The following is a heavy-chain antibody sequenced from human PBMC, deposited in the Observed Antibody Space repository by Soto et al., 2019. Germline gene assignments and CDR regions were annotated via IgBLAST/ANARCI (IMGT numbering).Heavy chain of an antibody. J-gene: IGHJ4*02. V-gene: IGHV3-48*03. CDR2: ISSSGSTI. CDR1: GFTFSSYE. CDR3: ARLSVGGLGSFDY. Sequence: EVQLVESGGGLVQPGGSLRLSCAASGFTFSSYEMNWVRQAPGKGLEWVSYISSSGSTIYYADSVKGRFTISRDNAKNSLYLQMHSLRAEDTAVYYCARLSVGGLGSFDYWGQGTLVTVSS. D-gene: IGHD3-10*01.